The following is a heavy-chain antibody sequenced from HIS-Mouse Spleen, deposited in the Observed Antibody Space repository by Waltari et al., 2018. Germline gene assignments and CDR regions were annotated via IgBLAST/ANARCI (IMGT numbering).Heavy chain of an antibody. CDR3: AREIPYSSSWYDWYFDL. J-gene: IGHJ2*01. CDR2: NYYSGGP. Sequence: QLQLQESGPGLVKPSETLSLTCTVSGGSISSSSYYWGWIRQPPGKGLEWIGSNYYSGGPDYNPSLKSRGTISVDPSKNPFSLKLSSVTAADTAVYYCAREIPYSSSWYDWYFDLWGRGTLVTVSS. D-gene: IGHD6-13*01. CDR1: GGSISSSSYY. V-gene: IGHV4-39*07.